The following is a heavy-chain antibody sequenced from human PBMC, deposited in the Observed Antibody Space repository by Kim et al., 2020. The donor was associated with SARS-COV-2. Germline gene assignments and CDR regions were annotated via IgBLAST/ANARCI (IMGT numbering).Heavy chain of an antibody. CDR3: ARDGITIFGVMYDY. CDR2: ISSSSSYI. V-gene: IGHV3-21*01. CDR1: GFTFTGYS. J-gene: IGHJ4*02. D-gene: IGHD3-3*01. Sequence: GGSLRLSCAASGFTFTGYSMNWVRQAPGKGLEWVSSISSSSSYIYYADSVKGRFTISRDNAKNSLYLQMNSLRAEDTALYYCARDGITIFGVMYDYWGQGTLVTVSS.